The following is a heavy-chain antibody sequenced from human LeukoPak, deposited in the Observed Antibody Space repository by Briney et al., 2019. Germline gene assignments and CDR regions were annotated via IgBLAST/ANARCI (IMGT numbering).Heavy chain of an antibody. CDR3: AREKRSFFDY. V-gene: IGHV4-34*01. CDR2: INHSGST. CDR1: GGSFSGYY. Sequence: SETLSLTCAVYGGSFSGYYWSWIRQPPGKGLEWIGEINHSGSTYYNPSLKSRVTISVDTSKNQFSLKLSSVTAADTAVYYCAREKRSFFDYWGQGTLVTVSS. J-gene: IGHJ4*02.